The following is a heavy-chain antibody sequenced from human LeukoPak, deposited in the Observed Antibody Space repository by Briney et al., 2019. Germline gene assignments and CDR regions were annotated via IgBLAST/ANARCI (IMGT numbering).Heavy chain of an antibody. V-gene: IGHV3-21*01. CDR2: ISSSSSYI. CDR1: GFIFSSYS. J-gene: IGHJ5*02. CDR3: ARETLGYCSSTSCDDNWYDP. Sequence: PGGSLRLSCAASGFIFSSYSMNWVRQAPGKGLEWVSSISSSSSYIYYADSVKGRFTISRDNAKNSLYLQMNSLRAEDTAVYYCARETLGYCSSTSCDDNWYDPWGQGTWSPSPQ. D-gene: IGHD2-2*01.